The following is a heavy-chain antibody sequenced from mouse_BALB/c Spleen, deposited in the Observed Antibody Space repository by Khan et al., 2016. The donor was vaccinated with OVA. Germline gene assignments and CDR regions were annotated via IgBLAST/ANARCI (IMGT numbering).Heavy chain of an antibody. Sequence: VQLKQSGPGLVKPSQSLSLTCTVTGSSITSDYAWNWIRQFPGNKLEWMGFISYSGNTNYNPSLKSRISITRDPSKNPFFLQVNSVTTEDTATYYCARVYGGDFDYWGQGTTLTVSS. J-gene: IGHJ2*01. CDR2: ISYSGNT. CDR1: GSSITSDYA. D-gene: IGHD1-1*01. V-gene: IGHV3-2*02. CDR3: ARVYGGDFDY.